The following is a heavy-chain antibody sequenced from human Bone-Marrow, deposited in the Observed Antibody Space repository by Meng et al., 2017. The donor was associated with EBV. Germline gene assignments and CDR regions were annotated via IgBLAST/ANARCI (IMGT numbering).Heavy chain of an antibody. D-gene: IGHD3-10*01. CDR2: IYYSGST. Sequence: QLQLQESGPGLVKPSETRSLTCAVSGGSISSSSYYWGWIRQPPGKGLEWIGSIYYSGSTYYNPSLKSRVTISVDTSKNQFSLKLSSVTATDTAVYYCAREDGSGSTFDYWGQGTLVTVSS. CDR1: GGSISSSSYY. V-gene: IGHV4-39*02. CDR3: AREDGSGSTFDY. J-gene: IGHJ4*02.